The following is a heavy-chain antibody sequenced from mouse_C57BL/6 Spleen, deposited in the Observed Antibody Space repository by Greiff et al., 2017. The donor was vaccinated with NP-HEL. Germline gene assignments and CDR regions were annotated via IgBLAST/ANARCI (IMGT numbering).Heavy chain of an antibody. CDR2: ISSGSSTI. V-gene: IGHV5-17*01. Sequence: EVKLMESGGGLVKPGGSLKLSCAASGFTFSDYGMHWVRQAPEKGLEWVAYISSGSSTIYYADTVKGRFPISRDNAKNTLFLQMTSLRSEDTAMYYCARRDNFDYWGQGTTLTVSS. D-gene: IGHD3-2*01. CDR3: ARRDNFDY. CDR1: GFTFSDYG. J-gene: IGHJ2*01.